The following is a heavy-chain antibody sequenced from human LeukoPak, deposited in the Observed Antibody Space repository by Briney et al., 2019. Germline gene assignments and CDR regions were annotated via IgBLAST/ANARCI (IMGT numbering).Heavy chain of an antibody. CDR3: AKEGTSGYYDYFDY. J-gene: IGHJ4*02. Sequence: GGSLRLSCAASGFTFSSYAMSWVRQAPGKGLGWVSVISGSGGTTYYADSVKGRFTISRDNSKNTLYLQMNSLRAEDTAIYSCAKEGTSGYYDYFDYWGQGTLVTVSS. CDR2: ISGSGGTT. V-gene: IGHV3-23*01. CDR1: GFTFSSYA. D-gene: IGHD3-3*01.